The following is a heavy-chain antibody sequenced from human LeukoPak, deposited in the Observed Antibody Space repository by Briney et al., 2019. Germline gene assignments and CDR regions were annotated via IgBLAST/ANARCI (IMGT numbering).Heavy chain of an antibody. CDR2: INSDGSST. Sequence: GGSLRLSCAASGFTFSSYWMHWVRHAPGKGLVWVSRINSDGSSTSYADSVKGRFTISRDNAKNTLYLQMNSLRAEDTAVYYCARDMQGYGMDVWGQGTTVTVSS. CDR1: GFTFSSYW. CDR3: ARDMQGYGMDV. J-gene: IGHJ6*02. V-gene: IGHV3-74*01.